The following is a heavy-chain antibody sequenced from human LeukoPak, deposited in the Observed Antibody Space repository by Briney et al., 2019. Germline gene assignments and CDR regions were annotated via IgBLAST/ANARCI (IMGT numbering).Heavy chain of an antibody. CDR1: GGSIRSSSYY. J-gene: IGHJ5*02. V-gene: IGHV4-61*05. CDR2: IYPSGSI. CDR3: ARGGSGSYYGGWLDP. Sequence: SETLSLTCTVSGGSIRSSSYYWGWIRQPPGKGLEWIGRIYPSGSINYNPSLKSRVTMSVDTSKNQVSLKLNSVTAADTAVYYCARGGSGSYYGGWLDPWGQGTLVTVSS. D-gene: IGHD1-26*01.